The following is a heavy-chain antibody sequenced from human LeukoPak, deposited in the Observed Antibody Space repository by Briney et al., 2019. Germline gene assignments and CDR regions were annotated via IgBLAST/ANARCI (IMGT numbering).Heavy chain of an antibody. D-gene: IGHD6-19*01. V-gene: IGHV3-15*01. J-gene: IGHJ4*02. CDR2: IKSKTDDGTT. Sequence: PGGSVSLSRAASGFNFSNAWISWVRQPPGKGLEWVGRIKSKTDDGTTDYAAPVKGRFTISRDDSKNTLYLQMNSLKSEDTAVYYCTSSGWYGNYFDYWGQGTLVTVSS. CDR1: GFNFSNAW. CDR3: TSSGWYGNYFDY.